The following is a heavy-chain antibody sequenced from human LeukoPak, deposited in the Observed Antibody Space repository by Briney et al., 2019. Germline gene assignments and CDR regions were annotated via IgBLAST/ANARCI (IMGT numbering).Heavy chain of an antibody. CDR1: GGSFSGYY. CDR3: ARIRVVVVDAFDI. J-gene: IGHJ3*02. D-gene: IGHD3-22*01. V-gene: IGHV4-34*01. CDR2: INHSGST. Sequence: SETLSLACAVNGGSFSGYYWSWIRQPPGKGLEWIGEINHSGSTNYNPSLKSRVTISVDTSKNQFSLKLSSVTAADTAVYYCARIRVVVVDAFDIWGQGTMVTVSS.